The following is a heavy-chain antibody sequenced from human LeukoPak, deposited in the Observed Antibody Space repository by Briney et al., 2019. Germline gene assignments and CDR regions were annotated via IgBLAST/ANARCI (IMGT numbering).Heavy chain of an antibody. CDR1: GFTFSSYG. D-gene: IGHD3-16*01. V-gene: IGHV3-30*03. CDR3: ARGQMMSPLTVDY. CDR2: ISYDGSNK. J-gene: IGHJ4*02. Sequence: GGSLRLSCAASGFTFSSYGMHWVRQAPGKGLEWVAVISYDGSNKYYADSVKGRFTISRDNSKNTLYLQMNSLRAEDTAVYYCARGQMMSPLTVDYWGQGTLVTVSS.